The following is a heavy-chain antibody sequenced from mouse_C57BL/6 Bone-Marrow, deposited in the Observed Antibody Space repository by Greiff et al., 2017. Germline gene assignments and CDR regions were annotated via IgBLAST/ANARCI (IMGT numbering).Heavy chain of an antibody. Sequence: QVHVKQPGTELVKPGASVKLSCKASGYTFTSYWMHWVKQRPGQGLEWIGNINPSNGGTNYNEKFKSKATLTVDKSSSTAYMQLSSLTSEDSAVYYCARGGLPRYFDVWGTGTTVTVSS. J-gene: IGHJ1*03. CDR2: INPSNGGT. CDR1: GYTFTSYW. CDR3: ARGGLPRYFDV. D-gene: IGHD2-2*01. V-gene: IGHV1-53*01.